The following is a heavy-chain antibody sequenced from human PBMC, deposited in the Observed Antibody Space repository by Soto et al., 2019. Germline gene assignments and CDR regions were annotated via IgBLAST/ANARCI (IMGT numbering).Heavy chain of an antibody. J-gene: IGHJ4*02. CDR1: GYTLAELS. CDR2: FDPEDGET. Sequence: QVQLVQSGAEVKKPGASVKVSCKVSGYTLAELSMHWVRQTPGKGLEWMGGFDPEDGETIYAQKFQGRVTMTEDTSTDTAYMELSSLRSEDTAVYYCATGPSERGYSSSWGFDYWGQGTLVTVSS. V-gene: IGHV1-24*01. D-gene: IGHD6-13*01. CDR3: ATGPSERGYSSSWGFDY.